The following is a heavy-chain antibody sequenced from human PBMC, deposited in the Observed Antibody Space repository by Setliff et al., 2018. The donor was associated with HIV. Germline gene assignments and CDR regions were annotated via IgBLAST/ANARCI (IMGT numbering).Heavy chain of an antibody. CDR3: ARGGYDYVWGSYRYPYYYYYMDV. J-gene: IGHJ6*03. CDR2: INHSGST. Sequence: SETLSLTCAVYGGSFSGYYWSWIRQPPGKGLEWIGEINHSGSTNYNPSLKSRVTISVDTSKNQFSLKLSSVTAADTAVYYCARGGYDYVWGSYRYPYYYYYMDVWGKGTTVTVSS. CDR1: GGSFSGYY. D-gene: IGHD3-16*02. V-gene: IGHV4-34*01.